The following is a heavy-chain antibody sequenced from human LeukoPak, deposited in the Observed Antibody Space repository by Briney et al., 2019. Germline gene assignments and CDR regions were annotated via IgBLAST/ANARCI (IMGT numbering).Heavy chain of an antibody. CDR3: ARGISTEGGGSCYFDY. Sequence: ASVKVSCKASGYTFTSYYMHWVRQAPGQGLEWMGIINPSGGSTSYAQKFQGRVTMTRDTSTSTVYMELSSLRSEDTAVYYCARGISTEGGGSCYFDYWGQGTLVTVSS. D-gene: IGHD2-15*01. J-gene: IGHJ4*02. CDR1: GYTFTSYY. CDR2: INPSGGST. V-gene: IGHV1-46*01.